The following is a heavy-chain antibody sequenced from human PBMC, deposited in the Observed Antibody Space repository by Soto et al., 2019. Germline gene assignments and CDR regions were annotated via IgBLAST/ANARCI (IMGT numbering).Heavy chain of an antibody. J-gene: IGHJ4*02. CDR1: DGSISSSSCY. V-gene: IGHV4-61*01. CDR3: ARGGAETFDY. D-gene: IGHD1-26*01. Sequence: PSETLSLTCTVSDGSISSSSCYWSWIRQPPGKGLEWIGYIYYSGSTNYNPSLRSRVTISVDTSKNQFSLKLTSVTAADTAVYYCARGGAETFDYWGQGALVTVS. CDR2: IYYSGST.